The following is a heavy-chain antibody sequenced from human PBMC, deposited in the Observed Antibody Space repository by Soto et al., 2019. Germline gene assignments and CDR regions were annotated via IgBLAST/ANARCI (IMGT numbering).Heavy chain of an antibody. J-gene: IGHJ6*02. D-gene: IGHD3-3*01. V-gene: IGHV3-30-3*01. CDR2: ISYDGSNK. Sequence: KGLEWVAVISYDGSNKYYADSVKGRFTISRDNSKNTLYLQMNSLRAEDTAVYYCARDLAITIFGVVTPYSMDVWGQGTTVTVSS. CDR3: ARDLAITIFGVVTPYSMDV.